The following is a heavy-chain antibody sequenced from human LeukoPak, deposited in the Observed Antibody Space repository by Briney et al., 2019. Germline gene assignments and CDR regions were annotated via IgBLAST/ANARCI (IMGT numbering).Heavy chain of an antibody. CDR1: GFTFSSYE. CDR2: ISSSGSNI. V-gene: IGHV3-48*03. D-gene: IGHD2-2*01. CDR3: ARDLARCSSTSCYGYYYYGMDV. J-gene: IGHJ6*04. Sequence: GGSLRLSCAASGFTFSSYEMNWVRQAPGKGLGWVSYISSSGSNIYYTDSVKGRFTISRDNAKNSLYLQMNSLRAEDTAVYYCARDLARCSSTSCYGYYYYGMDVWGKGTTVTVSS.